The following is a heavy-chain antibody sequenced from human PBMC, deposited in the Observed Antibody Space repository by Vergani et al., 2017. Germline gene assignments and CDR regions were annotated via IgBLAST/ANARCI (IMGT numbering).Heavy chain of an antibody. D-gene: IGHD5-18*01. Sequence: VQLVESGGGLVQPGGSLRLSCAASGFTFSSYAMSWVRQAPGQGLEWMGWINPNSGGTNYAQKFQGRVTMTRDTSISTAYMELSRLRSDDTAVYYCSGSSYGYYFDYWGQGTLVTVSS. J-gene: IGHJ4*02. V-gene: IGHV1-2*02. CDR1: GFTFSSYA. CDR3: SGSSYGYYFDY. CDR2: INPNSGGT.